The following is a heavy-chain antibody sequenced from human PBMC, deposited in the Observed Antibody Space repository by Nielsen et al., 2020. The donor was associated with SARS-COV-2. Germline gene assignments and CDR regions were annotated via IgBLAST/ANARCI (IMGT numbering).Heavy chain of an antibody. Sequence: SVKVSCKASGGTFSSYAISWVRQAPGQGLEWMGGIIPIFGTANYAQKFQGRVTITADKSTSTAYMELSSLKFEDTAVYFCARRAGGWFDPWGQGTLVTVSS. CDR3: ARRAGGWFDP. J-gene: IGHJ5*02. CDR1: GGTFSSYA. CDR2: IIPIFGTA. V-gene: IGHV1-69*06.